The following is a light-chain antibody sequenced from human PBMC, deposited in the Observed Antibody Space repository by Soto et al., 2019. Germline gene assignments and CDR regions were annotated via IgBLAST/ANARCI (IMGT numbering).Light chain of an antibody. CDR1: SSGYNY. CDR3: SSYTNSSTWV. V-gene: IGLV2-14*01. CDR2: EGS. Sequence: QSVLTQPASVSGSPGQSITISCTGTSSGYNYVSWYQQHPGKAPKLMIYEGSKRPSGVSNRFSGSKSANTASLTISGLQAEDEADYYCSSYTNSSTWVFGGGTQLTVL. J-gene: IGLJ3*02.